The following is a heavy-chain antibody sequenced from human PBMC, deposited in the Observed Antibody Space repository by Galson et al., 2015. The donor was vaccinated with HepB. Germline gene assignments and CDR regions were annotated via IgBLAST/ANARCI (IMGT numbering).Heavy chain of an antibody. Sequence: SLRLSCAASGFNFSAYSMNWVRQASGEGLQWVSYIGKTSRGIYYTDSVKGRFTISRDNAKNSVTLQMNSLRVEDTAVYYCVRWGSSDSWGQGTLVIVSS. CDR1: GFNFSAYS. V-gene: IGHV3-48*01. CDR3: VRWGSSDS. CDR2: IGKTSRGI. J-gene: IGHJ4*02. D-gene: IGHD3-16*01.